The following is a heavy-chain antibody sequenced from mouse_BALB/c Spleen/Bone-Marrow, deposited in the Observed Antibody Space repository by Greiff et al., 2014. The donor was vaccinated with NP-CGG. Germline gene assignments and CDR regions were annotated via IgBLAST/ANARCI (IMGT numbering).Heavy chain of an antibody. CDR2: SRNKAKYYTT. CDR1: GFTFSDFY. D-gene: IGHD2-10*02. Sequence: EVQGVESGGGLVQPGDSLRLSCTPSGFTFSDFYMEWVRQPPGKGLEWIATSRNKAKYYTTEYSASVKGRFIVSRDTSQSVLYLQMNALRAEDTAIYYCARDVGYGNYFVYWGQGTLVTVSA. J-gene: IGHJ3*01. CDR3: ARDVGYGNYFVY. V-gene: IGHV7-1*02.